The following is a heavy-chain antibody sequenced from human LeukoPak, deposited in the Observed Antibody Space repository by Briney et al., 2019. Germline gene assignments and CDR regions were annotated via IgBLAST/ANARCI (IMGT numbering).Heavy chain of an antibody. J-gene: IGHJ4*02. CDR1: GFTFSDYY. D-gene: IGHD3-22*01. V-gene: IGHV3-11*01. Sequence: PGGSLRLSCAVSGFTFSDYYMSWIRQAPGKGLEWVSYISSSGSTIYYADSVKGRVTISRDNAKNSLYLQMNSLRAEDTAVYYCARDPAPYYYDSSGYPDYWGQGTLVTVSS. CDR3: ARDPAPYYYDSSGYPDY. CDR2: ISSSGSTI.